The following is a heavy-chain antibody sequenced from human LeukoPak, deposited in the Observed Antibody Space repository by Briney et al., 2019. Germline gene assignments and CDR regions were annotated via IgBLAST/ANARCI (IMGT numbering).Heavy chain of an antibody. V-gene: IGHV4-59*12. CDR2: IYYSGST. CDR3: AREGEYYDILTGYSSNWFDP. J-gene: IGHJ5*02. D-gene: IGHD3-9*01. CDR1: GGSISSYY. Sequence: SETLSLTCTVSGGSISSYYWSWIRQPPGKGLEWIGYIYYSGSTYYNPSLKSRVTISVDTSKNQFSLKLSSVTAADTAVYYCAREGEYYDILTGYSSNWFDPWGQGTLVTVSS.